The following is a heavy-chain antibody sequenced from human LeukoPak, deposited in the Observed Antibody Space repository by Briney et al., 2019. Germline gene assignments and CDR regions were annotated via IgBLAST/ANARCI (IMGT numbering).Heavy chain of an antibody. CDR2: ISSYNGNT. J-gene: IGHJ4*02. V-gene: IGHV1-18*01. CDR1: GYTFTSYD. CDR3: ARGSFPSDDILTGPFDN. Sequence: ASVKVSCKASGYTFTSYDINWVRQATGQGLEWMGWISSYNGNTNYAQKLQGRATMTTDTSTSTAYMELRSLRSDDTAVYYCARGSFPSDDILTGPFDNWGQGTLVTVSS. D-gene: IGHD3-9*01.